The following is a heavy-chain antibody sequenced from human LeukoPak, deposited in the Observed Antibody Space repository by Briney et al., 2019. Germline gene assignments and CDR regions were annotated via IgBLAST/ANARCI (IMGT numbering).Heavy chain of an antibody. CDR2: ISGSGGST. V-gene: IGHV3-23*01. D-gene: IGHD4-17*01. CDR3: AKGDSDYGDYCFDY. Sequence: PGGSLRLSCAASGFTFSSYAMSWVRQAPGKGLEWVSAISGSGGSTYYADSVKGRFTISRDNSKNTLYLQMHSLRAEDTAVYYCAKGDSDYGDYCFDYWGQGTLVTVSS. CDR1: GFTFSSYA. J-gene: IGHJ4*02.